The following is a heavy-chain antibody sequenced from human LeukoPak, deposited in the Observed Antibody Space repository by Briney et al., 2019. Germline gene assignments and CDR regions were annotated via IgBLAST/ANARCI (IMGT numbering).Heavy chain of an antibody. CDR1: GGSISPYY. CDR2: IYYTGST. V-gene: IGHV4-59*01. J-gene: IGHJ3*02. D-gene: IGHD4-17*01. Sequence: SETLSLTCTVSGGSISPYYWSWIRQPPGKGLEWIGYIYYTGSTNYNPSLKSRVTISVDTSKNQFSLKLSSVTAADTAVFYCARVYGDHDAFDIWGQGTMVTVSS. CDR3: ARVYGDHDAFDI.